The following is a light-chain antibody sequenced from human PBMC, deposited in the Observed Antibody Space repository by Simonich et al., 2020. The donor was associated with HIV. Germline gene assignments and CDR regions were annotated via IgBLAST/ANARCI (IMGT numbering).Light chain of an antibody. CDR1: QGISRY. CDR2: AAS. J-gene: IGKJ1*01. CDR3: QQYYSYPRT. V-gene: IGKV1-8*01. Sequence: AIRMTQSPSSLSASTGDRVTIPCRSSQGISRYLAWYQHKPGKAPKLLIYAASTMPSGVPSRFSGSGSGTDFTLTISCLQSEDFATYYCQQYYSYPRTFGQGTKVEIK.